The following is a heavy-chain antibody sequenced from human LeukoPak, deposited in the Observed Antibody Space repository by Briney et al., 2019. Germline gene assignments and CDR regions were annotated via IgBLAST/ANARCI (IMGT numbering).Heavy chain of an antibody. CDR1: GLTFNNAW. Sequence: GGSLRLSCAVYGLTFNNAWMTWVRQAPGKGLEWVGRIKSQTAGGTSDYAAPVKGRFTISRDDSKNTVYLQMNSLRTEDTAVYYCTTPNPGYFDYIWGSYRFDYWGQGTLVLVSS. D-gene: IGHD3-16*02. CDR3: TTPNPGYFDYIWGSYRFDY. J-gene: IGHJ4*02. V-gene: IGHV3-15*01. CDR2: IKSQTAGGTS.